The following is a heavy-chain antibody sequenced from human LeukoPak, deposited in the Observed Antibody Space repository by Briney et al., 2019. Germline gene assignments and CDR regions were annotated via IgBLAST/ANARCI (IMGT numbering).Heavy chain of an antibody. V-gene: IGHV3-7*01. CDR3: AREHGDSYYFDY. CDR1: AFTFSSYW. D-gene: IGHD4-17*01. Sequence: GGSLRLSCAASAFTFSSYWMTWVRQAPGKGLEWVANIKQDGSEKYYVDSVKGRFTISRDNAKNSLYLQMNSLRAEDTAVYYCAREHGDSYYFDYWGQGTLVTVSS. CDR2: IKQDGSEK. J-gene: IGHJ4*02.